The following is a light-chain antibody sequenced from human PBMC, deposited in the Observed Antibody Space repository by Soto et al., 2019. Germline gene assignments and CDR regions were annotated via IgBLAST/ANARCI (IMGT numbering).Light chain of an antibody. V-gene: IGKV3-20*01. CDR1: QSVGNNY. J-gene: IGKJ2*01. Sequence: EIVLTQSPGTLSLSPGERATLSCRASQSVGNNYLAWYQQKPGQAPRLLIYTASFRATGIPDRFSGSGSGTYFTLTVSRLEPEDSAMYYCHQHAYSPLTFGQGTSLEI. CDR3: HQHAYSPLT. CDR2: TAS.